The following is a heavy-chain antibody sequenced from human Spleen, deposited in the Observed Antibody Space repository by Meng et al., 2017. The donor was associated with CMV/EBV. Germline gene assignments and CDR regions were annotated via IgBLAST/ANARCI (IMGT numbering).Heavy chain of an antibody. V-gene: IGHV1-18*01. CDR3: VRGRGNGDH. J-gene: IGHJ4*02. Sequence: ASVKVSCKASGYTFNSFAISWVRQAPGQRLDWMGWISAYNGDTYYVQKLQDRVTMTTDASTSTAYMELRSLRSDDTAVYYCVRGRGNGDHWGQGTLVTVSS. D-gene: IGHD3-16*01. CDR2: ISAYNGDT. CDR1: GYTFNSFA.